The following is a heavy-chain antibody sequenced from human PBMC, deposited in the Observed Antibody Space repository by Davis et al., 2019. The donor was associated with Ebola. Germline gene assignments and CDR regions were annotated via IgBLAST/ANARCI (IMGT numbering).Heavy chain of an antibody. J-gene: IGHJ4*02. Sequence: GESLKISCAASGFTFSGSAMHWVRQASGQGLEWVGRIRSKANSYATAYAASVKGRFTISRDDSKNTAYLQMNSLKTEDTAVYYCTGTLIAAAGRGDYWGQGTLVTVSS. D-gene: IGHD6-13*01. CDR1: GFTFSGSA. CDR3: TGTLIAAAGRGDY. CDR2: IRSKANSYAT. V-gene: IGHV3-73*01.